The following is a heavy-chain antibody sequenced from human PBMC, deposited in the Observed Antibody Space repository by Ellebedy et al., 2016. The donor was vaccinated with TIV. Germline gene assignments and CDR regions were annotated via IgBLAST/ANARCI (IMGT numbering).Heavy chain of an antibody. Sequence: ASVKVSCKVSGYTLTELSMHWVRQAPGKGLEWMGWINAGNGNTKYSQKFQGRVTITRDTSASTAYMELSSLRSEDTAVYYCARDPYQMATIRGYFDYWGQGTLVTVSS. V-gene: IGHV1-3*01. J-gene: IGHJ4*02. CDR1: GYTLTELS. CDR3: ARDPYQMATIRGYFDY. CDR2: INAGNGNT. D-gene: IGHD5-12*01.